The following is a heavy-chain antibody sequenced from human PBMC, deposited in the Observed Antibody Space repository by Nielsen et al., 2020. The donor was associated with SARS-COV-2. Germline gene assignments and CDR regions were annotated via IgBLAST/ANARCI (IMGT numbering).Heavy chain of an antibody. J-gene: IGHJ4*02. V-gene: IGHV4-59*01. CDR3: ARLVQWFGELSYFDY. Sequence: AETLSLTCAVYGGSFSGYSWSWIRQPPEKGLEWIGYTYYSGSANYNPSLKSRVTISVDKPKNKYSLKLSSVTAADTAVYYCARLVQWFGELSYFDYWGQGTLVTVSS. D-gene: IGHD3-10*01. CDR2: TYYSGSA. CDR1: GGSFSGYS.